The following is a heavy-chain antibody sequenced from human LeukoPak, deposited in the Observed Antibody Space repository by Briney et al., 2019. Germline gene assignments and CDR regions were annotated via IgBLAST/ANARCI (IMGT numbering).Heavy chain of an antibody. CDR2: ISGSGGST. Sequence: QTGGSLRLSCAASGFTFSSYAMSWVRQAPGKGLEWVSAISGSGGSTYYADSVKGRFTISRDNSKNTLYLQMNSLRAEDAAVYYCAKFPIPWGPYYFDYWGQGTLVTVSS. J-gene: IGHJ4*02. V-gene: IGHV3-23*01. CDR3: AKFPIPWGPYYFDY. D-gene: IGHD7-27*01. CDR1: GFTFSSYA.